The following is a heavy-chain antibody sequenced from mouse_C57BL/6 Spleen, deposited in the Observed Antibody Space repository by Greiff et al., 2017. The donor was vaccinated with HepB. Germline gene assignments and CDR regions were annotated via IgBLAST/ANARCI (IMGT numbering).Heavy chain of an antibody. CDR2: FYPGSGSI. Sequence: VQLQQSGAELVKPGASVKMSCKASGYTFTEYTIHWVKQRSGQGLEWIGWFYPGSGSIKYNEKFKDKATLTADKSSSTVYMELSRLTSEDSAVYFCARHEYYYGSSFYYFDYWGQGTTLTVSS. CDR3: ARHEYYYGSSFYYFDY. D-gene: IGHD1-1*01. J-gene: IGHJ2*01. CDR1: GYTFTEYT. V-gene: IGHV1-62-2*01.